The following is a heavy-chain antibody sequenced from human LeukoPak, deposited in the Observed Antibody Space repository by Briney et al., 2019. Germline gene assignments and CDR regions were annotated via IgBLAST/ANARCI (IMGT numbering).Heavy chain of an antibody. CDR1: GFTFSSYG. CDR2: ISYDGSNK. D-gene: IGHD2/OR15-2a*01. J-gene: IGHJ3*02. CDR3: ARGESNFYGAFDI. Sequence: QAGGSLRLSCAASGFTFSSYGMHWVRQAPGKGLEWVAVISYDGSNKYYADSVKGRFTISRDNVKNSLYLQMNSLRGEDTAVYYCARGESNFYGAFDIWGQGTMVTVSS. V-gene: IGHV3-30*03.